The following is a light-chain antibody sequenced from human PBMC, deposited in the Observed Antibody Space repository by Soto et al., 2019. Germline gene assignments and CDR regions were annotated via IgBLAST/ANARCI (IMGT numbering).Light chain of an antibody. CDR3: QSYDSSRSGFYV. Sequence: QSVLTQPPSVSGAPGHRVTISCTGTSSNIGAGYDVHWYQQLPGTAPKLLIYGNSNRPSGVPDRFSGSKSAASASLVITGLQAEDDADYYCQSYDSSRSGFYVFGTGTKLTVL. CDR2: GNS. CDR1: SSNIGAGYD. V-gene: IGLV1-40*01. J-gene: IGLJ1*01.